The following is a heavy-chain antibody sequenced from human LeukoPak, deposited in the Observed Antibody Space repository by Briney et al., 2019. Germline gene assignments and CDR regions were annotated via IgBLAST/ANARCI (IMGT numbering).Heavy chain of an antibody. CDR1: GYAFTDYY. Sequence: ASVKVSCKASGYAFTDYYMHWVRQAPGQGFEWMGWINPNDGDTNYTQKFQGRVTMTRDTSISTAHMEVSRLRSDDTAVYYCARANILYCSSSTCLFDYWGQGTLVTVSS. J-gene: IGHJ4*02. V-gene: IGHV1-2*02. CDR3: ARANILYCSSSTCLFDY. CDR2: INPNDGDT. D-gene: IGHD2-2*01.